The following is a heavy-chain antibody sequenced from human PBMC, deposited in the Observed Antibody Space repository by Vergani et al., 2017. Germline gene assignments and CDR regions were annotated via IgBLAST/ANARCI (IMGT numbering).Heavy chain of an antibody. CDR2: IVVGSGNT. Sequence: QMQLVQSGPEVKKPGTSVKVSCKASGFTFTSSAMQWVRQARGQRLEWIGWIVVGSGNTNYAQKFQERVTITRDMSTSTAYMELSSLRDEDTAVYYCAATRILQQFSNYELDYWGQGTLVTVSS. J-gene: IGHJ4*02. D-gene: IGHD4-11*01. CDR1: GFTFTSSA. V-gene: IGHV1-58*02. CDR3: AATRILQQFSNYELDY.